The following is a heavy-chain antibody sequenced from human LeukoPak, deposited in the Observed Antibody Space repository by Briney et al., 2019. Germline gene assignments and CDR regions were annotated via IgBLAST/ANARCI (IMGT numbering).Heavy chain of an antibody. CDR3: ARGNGNHRYYFDY. V-gene: IGHV3-21*01. CDR2: VSSSGRYI. CDR1: GFTFSDYA. Sequence: GGSLRLSCAASGFTFSDYAMNWVRQATGKGLEWVSSVSSSGRYIYYADSMKGRFTISRDNARNSVSLQVNSLRDEDTAVYFCARGNGNHRYYFDYWGQGTLVTVSS. D-gene: IGHD1-14*01. J-gene: IGHJ4*02.